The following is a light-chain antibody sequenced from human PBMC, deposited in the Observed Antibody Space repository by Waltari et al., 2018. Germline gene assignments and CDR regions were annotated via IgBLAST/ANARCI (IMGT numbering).Light chain of an antibody. CDR1: SSDVGFYNF. J-gene: IGLJ3*02. CDR3: SSYTSSHTWV. CDR2: DVN. Sequence: QSALTQPASVSGSPGQSITISCIGTSSDVGFYNFVSWYQQHPGEAPKLMIYDVNKRPQGVSGRLSGSKAGNRASLTISGLQAEDEADYYCSSYTSSHTWVFGGGTKVTVL. V-gene: IGLV2-14*03.